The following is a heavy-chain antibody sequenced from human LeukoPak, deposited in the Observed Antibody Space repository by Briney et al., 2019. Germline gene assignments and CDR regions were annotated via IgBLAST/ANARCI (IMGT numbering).Heavy chain of an antibody. Sequence: GGSLRLSGASSGFTFSIDSMSGVREAAGKGLEGVSLITGSGDRTFYADSVKGRFTICRDHSKHTLDVQMNSRIGDGTALYCRQIDFELSHWGQGTMVTVSS. J-gene: IGHJ4*02. CDR2: ITGSGDRT. V-gene: IGHV3-23*01. CDR1: GFTFSIDS. D-gene: IGHD3-16*02. CDR3: QIDFELSH.